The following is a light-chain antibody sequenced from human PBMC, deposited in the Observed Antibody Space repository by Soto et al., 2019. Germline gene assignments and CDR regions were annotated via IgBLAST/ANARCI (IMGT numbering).Light chain of an antibody. V-gene: IGLV1-47*02. CDR3: VAWDDSLNGLI. CDR1: SSNIGSNY. CDR2: TND. J-gene: IGLJ2*01. Sequence: QTVVTQSPSASGTPGQRVTISCSGSSSNIGSNYVYWYQQLPGTAPKLLIYTNDQRPSGVPDRFSGSKSGTSASLAISGLRSEDEADYYCVAWDDSLNGLIFGGGTKVTVL.